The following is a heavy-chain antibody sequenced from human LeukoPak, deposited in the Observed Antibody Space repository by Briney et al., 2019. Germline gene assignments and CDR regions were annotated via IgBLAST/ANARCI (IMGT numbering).Heavy chain of an antibody. CDR2: IIPIFGTA. CDR3: ARDREQLNSFDY. D-gene: IGHD5-18*01. CDR1: GGTFSSYA. J-gene: IGHJ4*02. Sequence: ASVKVSCKAFGGTFSSYAISWVRQAPGQGLEWMGRIIPIFGTANYAQKFQGRVTITTDESTSTAYMELSSLRSEDTAVYYCARDREQLNSFDYWGQGTLVTVSS. V-gene: IGHV1-69*05.